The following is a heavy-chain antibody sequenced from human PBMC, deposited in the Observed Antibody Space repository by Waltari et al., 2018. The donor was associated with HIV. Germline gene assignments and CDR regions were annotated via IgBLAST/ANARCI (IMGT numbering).Heavy chain of an antibody. CDR2: INAGNGKT. J-gene: IGHJ4*02. D-gene: IGHD3-3*01. CDR3: ARGIWSTSLLYYFDS. CDR1: GFTFTNYA. Sequence: QVQVVQSGAEVKKPGASVKISCKASGFTFTNYAMQWVRQAPGQRLEWMGWINAGNGKTKYAQKYQGRGTMTRDTSASTVYMELSSLRSEEDTAVYFCARGIWSTSLLYYFDSWGQGTLVAVSS. V-gene: IGHV1-3*01.